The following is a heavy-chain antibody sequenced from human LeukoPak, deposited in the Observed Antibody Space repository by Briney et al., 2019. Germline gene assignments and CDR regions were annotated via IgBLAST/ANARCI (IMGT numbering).Heavy chain of an antibody. V-gene: IGHV3-7*01. CDR3: ARARFKGRFDY. CDR2: IKQDGSEK. J-gene: IGHJ4*02. CDR1: GFTFSSYW. Sequence: GGSLRLSCAASGFTFSSYWMSWVRQAPGKGLEWVANIKQDGSEKYYVDSVKGRFTISRDNAKNSVYLQMNSLRAEDTAVYYCARARFKGRFDYWGQGTLVTVFS.